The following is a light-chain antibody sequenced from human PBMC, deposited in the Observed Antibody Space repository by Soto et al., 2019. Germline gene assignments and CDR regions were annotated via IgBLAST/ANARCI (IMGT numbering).Light chain of an antibody. V-gene: IGKV1-27*01. CDR3: QNYNSAPFT. CDR1: QDISDY. CDR2: TAS. J-gene: IGKJ3*01. Sequence: DIQMTQSPSSLSASVGDRVTITCRASQDISDYLVWYQQKPGKVPKLLIYTASTLQSGVTSRFSGSGSGTAFTLTISSLQAGDGATYYGQNYNSAPFTFGPGTKVDIK.